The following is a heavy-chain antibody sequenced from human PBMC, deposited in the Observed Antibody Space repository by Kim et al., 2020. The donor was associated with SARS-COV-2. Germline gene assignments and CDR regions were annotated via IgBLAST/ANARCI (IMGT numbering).Heavy chain of an antibody. J-gene: IGHJ5*02. CDR3: ARVPDYYGSGSLIPGWFDP. CDR2: IIPILGIA. Sequence: SVKVSCKASGGTFSSYTISWVRQAPGQGLEWMGRIIPILGIANYAQKFQGRVTITADKSTSTAYMELSSLRSEDTAVYYCARVPDYYGSGSLIPGWFDPWGQGTLVTVSS. D-gene: IGHD3-10*01. V-gene: IGHV1-69*02. CDR1: GGTFSSYT.